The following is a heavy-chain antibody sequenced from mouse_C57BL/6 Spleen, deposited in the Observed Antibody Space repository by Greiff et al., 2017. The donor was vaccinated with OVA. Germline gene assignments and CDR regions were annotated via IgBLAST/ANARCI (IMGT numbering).Heavy chain of an antibody. V-gene: IGHV3-6*01. CDR3: ARATTVVAFDY. J-gene: IGHJ2*01. Sequence: EVQLQQSGPGLVKPSQSLSLTCSVTGYSITSGYYWNWIRQFPGNKLEWMGYISYDGSNNYNPSLKNRISITRDTSKNQFFLKLNSVTTEDTATYDCARATTVVAFDYWGQGTTLTVSS. CDR2: ISYDGSN. CDR1: GYSITSGYY. D-gene: IGHD1-1*01.